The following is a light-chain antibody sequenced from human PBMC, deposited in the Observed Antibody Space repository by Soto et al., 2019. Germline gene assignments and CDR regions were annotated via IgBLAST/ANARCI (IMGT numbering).Light chain of an antibody. CDR1: RDIRNF. J-gene: IGKJ5*01. CDR3: QQDFNYPIT. Sequence: AVHLPPSPSSLSASVGDGVTTCCRAKRDIRNFLEWYQHAGRKAPNRLIYGASILHSGVPSRSSGSGSGTDSTPTISSLLPEDLATYYCQQDFNYPITFGQGTQLEIK. V-gene: IGKV1-6*02. CDR2: GAS.